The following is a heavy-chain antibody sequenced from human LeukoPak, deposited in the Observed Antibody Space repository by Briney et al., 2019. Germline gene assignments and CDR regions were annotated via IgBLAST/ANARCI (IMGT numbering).Heavy chain of an antibody. Sequence: GSLRLSCAASGFTFSSYWMSWVRQAPGKGLEWVANIKQDGSEKYYGDSVKGRFTISRDNAKSSLYLQMNSLRVEDTAVYYCVKGGYRDYDYETWGQGAPVTVSS. CDR2: IKQDGSEK. CDR1: GFTFSSYW. V-gene: IGHV3-7*01. J-gene: IGHJ5*02. CDR3: VKGGYRDYDYET. D-gene: IGHD5-12*01.